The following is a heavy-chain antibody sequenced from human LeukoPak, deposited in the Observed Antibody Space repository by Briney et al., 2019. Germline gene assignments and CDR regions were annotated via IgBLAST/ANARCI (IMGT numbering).Heavy chain of an antibody. J-gene: IGHJ4*02. CDR1: GGSISSYY. CDR2: IYYSGST. Sequence: SETLSLTCTVSGGSISSYYWSWIRQPPGKDLEGIGYIYYSGSTNYNPSLKSRVTISVDTSKNQFSLKLSSVTAADTAVYYCARGGYYDILTGTPYFDYWGQGTLVTVSS. D-gene: IGHD3-9*01. CDR3: ARGGYYDILTGTPYFDY. V-gene: IGHV4-59*01.